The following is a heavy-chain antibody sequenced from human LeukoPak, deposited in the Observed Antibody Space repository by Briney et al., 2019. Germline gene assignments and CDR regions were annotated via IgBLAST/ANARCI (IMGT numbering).Heavy chain of an antibody. CDR2: IYSGGST. Sequence: PGGSLRLSCAASEFTVSSNYMNWVRQAPGKGLEWVSFIYSGGSTYYTDSVRGRFTISRDNSKNPLYLQMNSLRAEDTAVYFCATFTPLRPFDFWGQGTLVTVS. D-gene: IGHD3-16*01. J-gene: IGHJ4*02. CDR1: EFTVSSNY. CDR3: ATFTPLRPFDF. V-gene: IGHV3-66*01.